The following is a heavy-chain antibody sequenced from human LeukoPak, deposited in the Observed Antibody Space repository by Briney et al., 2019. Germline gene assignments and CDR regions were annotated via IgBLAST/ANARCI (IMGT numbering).Heavy chain of an antibody. CDR2: ISAYNGNT. Sequence: ASVKVSCKASGYTFTSYGISWVRQAPGQGLEWMGWISAYNGNTNYAQKLQGRVTMTTDTSTSTAYMELRSLRSDDTAVYYCARDWTYCSSTSCYGHPDYWGQGTLVTVSS. D-gene: IGHD2-2*01. CDR1: GYTFTSYG. J-gene: IGHJ4*02. CDR3: ARDWTYCSSTSCYGHPDY. V-gene: IGHV1-18*01.